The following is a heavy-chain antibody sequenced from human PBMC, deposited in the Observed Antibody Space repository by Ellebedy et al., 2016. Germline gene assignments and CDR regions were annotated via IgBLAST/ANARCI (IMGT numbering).Heavy chain of an antibody. Sequence: GGSLRLSCAASGFTFSSYWMSWVRQAPGKGLGWVANIKQDGSEKYYVDSVKGRFTISRDNAKNSLYLQMNSLRAEDTAVYYCARGLVRYYFDYWGQGTLVTVSS. CDR3: ARGLVRYYFDY. V-gene: IGHV3-7*04. CDR1: GFTFSSYW. CDR2: IKQDGSEK. D-gene: IGHD6-6*01. J-gene: IGHJ4*02.